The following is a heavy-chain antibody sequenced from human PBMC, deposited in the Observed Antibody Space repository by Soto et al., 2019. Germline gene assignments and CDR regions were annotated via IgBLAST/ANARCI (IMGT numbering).Heavy chain of an antibody. V-gene: IGHV1-18*01. CDR1: GCTFTSSG. CDR2: INPYNGNT. D-gene: IGHD1-26*01. Sequence: ASVKVSCKAAGCTFTSSGISWVRQAPGQGLEWMGWINPYNGNTKYAQKLQGRVTMTTDTSTSTAYMELRSLRSDDTAVYYCARDAAVGLFDYWGQGTLVTVSS. CDR3: ARDAAVGLFDY. J-gene: IGHJ4*02.